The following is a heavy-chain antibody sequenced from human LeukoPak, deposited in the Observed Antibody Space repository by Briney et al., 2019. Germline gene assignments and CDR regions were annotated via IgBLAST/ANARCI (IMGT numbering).Heavy chain of an antibody. CDR3: ARGYCSGGSCYRSYYYYGMDV. V-gene: IGHV4-34*01. J-gene: IGHJ6*04. CDR2: INHSGST. D-gene: IGHD2-15*01. Sequence: SETLSLTCAVYGGSFSGYYWSWIRQPPGKGLEWIGEINHSGSTNYNPSLESRVTISVDTSKNQFSLKLSSVTAADTAVYYCARGYCSGGSCYRSYYYYGMDVWGKGTTVTVSS. CDR1: GGSFSGYY.